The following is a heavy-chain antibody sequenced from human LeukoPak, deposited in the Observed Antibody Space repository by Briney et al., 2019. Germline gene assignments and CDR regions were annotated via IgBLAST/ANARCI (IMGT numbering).Heavy chain of an antibody. D-gene: IGHD2-21*02. V-gene: IGHV4-34*01. CDR2: INHSGST. CDR3: ARGCGGDCKIYYYYYMDV. Sequence: KPSETLSLTCAVYGGSFSGYYWSWIRQPPGKGLEWIGEINHSGSTNYNPSFKSRVTMSVDTSKNQFSLKLSSVTAADTAVYYCARGCGGDCKIYYYYYMDVWGKGTTVTISS. CDR1: GGSFSGYY. J-gene: IGHJ6*03.